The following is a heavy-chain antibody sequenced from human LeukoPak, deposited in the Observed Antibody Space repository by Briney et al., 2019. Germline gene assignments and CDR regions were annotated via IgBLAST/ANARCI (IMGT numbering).Heavy chain of an antibody. CDR1: GFTFSSYA. Sequence: PGGSLRLSCAASGFTFSSYAMSWVRQAPGKGLEWVSAISGSGGNTYYADSVKGRFTISRDNSKNTLYLQMNSLRAEDTAVYYCAKAMRSITMIVAFDYWGQGTLVTVSS. CDR2: ISGSGGNT. V-gene: IGHV3-23*01. J-gene: IGHJ4*02. CDR3: AKAMRSITMIVAFDY. D-gene: IGHD3-22*01.